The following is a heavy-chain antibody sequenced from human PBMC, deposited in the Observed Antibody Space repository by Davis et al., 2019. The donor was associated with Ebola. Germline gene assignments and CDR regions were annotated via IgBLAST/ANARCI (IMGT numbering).Heavy chain of an antibody. J-gene: IGHJ6*04. CDR1: GGSFSSSA. D-gene: IGHD2-15*01. Sequence: SVKVSCKPSGGSFSSSAPNWVRQAPGQGLEWMGGIIPLFGSVTYAQKFQGRLTITAADSTGTAYMELHSLTSDDTAVYYCAREVVVVVAANSQYYYGMDVWGKGTTVTVSS. CDR3: AREVVVVVAANSQYYYGMDV. CDR2: IIPLFGSV. V-gene: IGHV1-69*13.